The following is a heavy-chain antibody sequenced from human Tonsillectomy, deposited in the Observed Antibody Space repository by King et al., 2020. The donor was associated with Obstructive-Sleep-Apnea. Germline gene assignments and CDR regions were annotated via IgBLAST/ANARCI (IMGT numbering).Heavy chain of an antibody. V-gene: IGHV3-30*02. J-gene: IGHJ4*02. CDR1: GFSFSSYG. CDR3: AKARSDYEGGLLDY. Sequence: VQLVESGGGVVQPGRSLRLSCAASGFSFSSYGMHWVRQAPGKGLEWVAFIRYDGSNKYYVDSVKGRFIISRDNSKNTLYLQMNRLRPEDTAVYYCAKARSDYEGGLLDYGGLGTLVTVSS. CDR2: IRYDGSNK. D-gene: IGHD5-12*01.